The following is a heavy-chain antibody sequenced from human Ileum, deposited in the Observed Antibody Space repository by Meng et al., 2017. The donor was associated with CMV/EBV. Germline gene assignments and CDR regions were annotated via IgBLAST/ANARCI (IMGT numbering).Heavy chain of an antibody. J-gene: IGHJ4*01. V-gene: IGHV3-23*01. D-gene: IGHD5-24*01. Sequence: GESLKISCTASGVNIHSYTMTWVRQAPGKGLEWVSSITGGGANMYYADAVKGRFVISRDNSQNTLFLKMSNLRAEDTDIYFCAKSNIDMAGPDYWGHGAGVTGSS. CDR3: AKSNIDMAGPDY. CDR2: ITGGGANM. CDR1: GVNIHSYT.